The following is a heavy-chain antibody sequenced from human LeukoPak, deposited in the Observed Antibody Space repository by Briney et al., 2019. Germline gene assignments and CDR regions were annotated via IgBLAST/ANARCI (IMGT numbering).Heavy chain of an antibody. Sequence: GGSLRLSCAASGFTFSSYAMSWVRQAPGKGLEWVSAISGSGGSTYYADSVKGRFTISRDNSKNTLYLQMNSLRAEDTAVYYCAGHTAMVQTTFDYWGQGTLVTVSS. D-gene: IGHD5-18*01. CDR2: ISGSGGST. CDR1: GFTFSSYA. CDR3: AGHTAMVQTTFDY. J-gene: IGHJ4*02. V-gene: IGHV3-23*01.